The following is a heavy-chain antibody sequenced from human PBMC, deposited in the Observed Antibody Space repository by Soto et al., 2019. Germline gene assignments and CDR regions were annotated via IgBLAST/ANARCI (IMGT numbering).Heavy chain of an antibody. J-gene: IGHJ6*02. CDR3: ARVDTYYYDSSGLSWSYYGMDV. Sequence: ASVKVSCKASGYTFTSYYMHWVRQAPGQGLEWMGIINPSGGSTGYAQKFQGRVTMTRDTSTSTVYMELSSLRSEDTAVYYCARVDTYYYDSSGLSWSYYGMDVWGQGTTVTVSS. CDR1: GYTFTSYY. V-gene: IGHV1-46*01. CDR2: INPSGGST. D-gene: IGHD3-22*01.